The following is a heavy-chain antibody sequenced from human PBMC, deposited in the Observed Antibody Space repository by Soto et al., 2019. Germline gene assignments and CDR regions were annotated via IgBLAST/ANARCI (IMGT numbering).Heavy chain of an antibody. CDR2: INPNSGGT. V-gene: IGHV1-2*02. CDR3: ARSLTEGYCTITGCYTRPLYGMDV. Sequence: ASVKVSCKASGYTFSGYYIHWLRQAPGQGLEWMGWINPNSGGTNYAQKFQGRVTVTRDTPTSTAYMELSRLTSDNTAVYYCARSLTEGYCTITGCYTRPLYGMDVWGQGTTVTVS. CDR1: GYTFSGYY. D-gene: IGHD2-2*02. J-gene: IGHJ6*02.